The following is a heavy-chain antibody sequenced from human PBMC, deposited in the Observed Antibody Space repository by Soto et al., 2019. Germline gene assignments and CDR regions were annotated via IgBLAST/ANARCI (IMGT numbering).Heavy chain of an antibody. CDR2: IYSGGGT. V-gene: IGHV4-4*07. Sequence: QVQLQESGPGLVKPWETLSLTCTVSGGSISSYYWSWIRQPAGKGLEWIGRIYSGGGTNYNPSLRSRVSISVDTSNKKFSLKLSSVTAADTAVYYCAREAAACVDYGMGVWGRGTTVTVSA. J-gene: IGHJ6*01. D-gene: IGHD6-13*01. CDR3: AREAAACVDYGMGV. CDR1: GGSISSYY.